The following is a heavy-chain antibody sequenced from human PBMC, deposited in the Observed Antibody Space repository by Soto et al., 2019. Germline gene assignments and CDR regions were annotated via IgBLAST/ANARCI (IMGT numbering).Heavy chain of an antibody. V-gene: IGHV4-34*01. J-gene: IGHJ6*02. D-gene: IGHD6-13*01. Sequence: ASEILSLTCAVYGGSFSGYYWSWIRQPPGKGLEWIGEINHSGSTNYNPSIKSRVTISVDTSKNQFSLKLSSVTAADTAVYYCARVEVDTSSSWSSGYYYYGMDVWGQGTTVTVSS. CDR2: INHSGST. CDR3: ARVEVDTSSSWSSGYYYYGMDV. CDR1: GGSFSGYY.